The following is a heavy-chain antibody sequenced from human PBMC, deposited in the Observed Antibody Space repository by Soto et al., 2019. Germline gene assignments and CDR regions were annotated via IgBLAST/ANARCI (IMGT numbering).Heavy chain of an antibody. Sequence: QLRLQESGPGLVKPSQTLSLTCSVSGGSISSGAYSWSWIRQPPGKGPEWIGYIFHSGGTYYNPSLTSRVTMSVDTSKNQFSLKVTSMTAADTAVYFCAREDNSFNSFDPWGQGTLVTVSS. D-gene: IGHD1-1*01. CDR1: GGSISSGAYS. CDR3: AREDNSFNSFDP. V-gene: IGHV4-30-2*01. J-gene: IGHJ5*02. CDR2: IFHSGGT.